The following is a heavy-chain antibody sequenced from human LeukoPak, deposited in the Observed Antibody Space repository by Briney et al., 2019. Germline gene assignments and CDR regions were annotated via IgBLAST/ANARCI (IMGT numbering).Heavy chain of an antibody. CDR3: ASRNSMIVADAFDI. CDR1: GGTFSSYA. V-gene: IGHV1-69*05. J-gene: IGHJ3*02. Sequence: GASVKVSCKASGGTFSSYAISWVRQAPGQGLEWMGGIIPIFGTANYAQKFQGRVTITTDESTSTAYMELSSLRSEDTAVYYCASRNSMIVADAFDIWGQGTMVTVSS. D-gene: IGHD3-22*01. CDR2: IIPIFGTA.